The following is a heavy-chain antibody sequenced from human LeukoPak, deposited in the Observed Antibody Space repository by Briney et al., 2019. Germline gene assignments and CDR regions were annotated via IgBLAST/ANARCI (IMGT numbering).Heavy chain of an antibody. CDR1: GFTFDDYA. Sequence: GGSLRLSCAGSGFTFDDYAMDWIRQPPGKGLQWVSLISGPGSVTHQADSVKGRFTISRDNSKNSLYLQMSSLRTEDTALYYCARGTGSGSCLLDYWGRGTLVSVSS. CDR2: ISGPGSVT. CDR3: ARGTGSGSCLLDY. J-gene: IGHJ4*01. V-gene: IGHV3-43*02. D-gene: IGHD6-6*01.